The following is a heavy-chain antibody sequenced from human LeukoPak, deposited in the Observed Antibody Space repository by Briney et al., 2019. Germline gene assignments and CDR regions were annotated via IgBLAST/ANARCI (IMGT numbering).Heavy chain of an antibody. V-gene: IGHV1-69*13. D-gene: IGHD5-18*01. CDR1: GGTFSSYA. CDR3: ARDRGYSYGDNWFDP. CDR2: IIPIFGTA. J-gene: IGHJ5*02. Sequence: SVKVSCKASGGTFSSYAISWVRQAPGQGLEWMGGIIPIFGTANYAQKFQGRVTITADESTSTAYMELSSLSSEETAVYYCARDRGYSYGDNWFDPWGQGTLVTVSS.